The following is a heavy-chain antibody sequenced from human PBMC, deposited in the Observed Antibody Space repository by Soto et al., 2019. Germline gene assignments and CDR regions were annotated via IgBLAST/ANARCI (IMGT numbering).Heavy chain of an antibody. V-gene: IGHV3-15*07. J-gene: IGHJ6*02. CDR1: GFTFSNAW. CDR3: TTCIAAAGDYYYYGMDV. CDR2: IKSKTDGGTT. Sequence: PGGSLRLSCAASGFTFSNAWMNWVRQAPGKGLEWVGRIKSKTDGGTTDYAAPVKGRFTISRDDSKNTLYLQMNSLKTEDTAVYYCTTCIAAAGDYYYYGMDVWGQGTTVTVSS. D-gene: IGHD6-13*01.